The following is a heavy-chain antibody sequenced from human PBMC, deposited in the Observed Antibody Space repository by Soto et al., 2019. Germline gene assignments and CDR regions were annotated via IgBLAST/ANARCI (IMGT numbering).Heavy chain of an antibody. V-gene: IGHV3-30*18. D-gene: IGHD2-15*01. CDR2: ISFDGCHK. CDR3: AKDGAPRYCSRSSCHPAGAY. J-gene: IGHJ4*02. Sequence: QVLLVESGGGVVQPGRSLRLSCAGSGFTFSNYGLHWVRQAPGKGLDWVSFISFDGCHKYYADSVKGRFTISRDNSNNMLYLQMDSLTTEDTAVYYCAKDGAPRYCSRSSCHPAGAYWGQGTLVTVSS. CDR1: GFTFSNYG.